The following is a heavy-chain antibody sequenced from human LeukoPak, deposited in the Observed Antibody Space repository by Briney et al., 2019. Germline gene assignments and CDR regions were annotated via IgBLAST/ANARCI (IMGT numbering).Heavy chain of an antibody. CDR1: DGSISSYY. CDR3: ARDPYTETGRGMDV. CDR2: IYYSGST. J-gene: IGHJ6*02. D-gene: IGHD3-16*01. Sequence: SETLSLTCTVSDGSISSYYWSWIRQPPGKGLEWIGYIYYSGSTNYNPSLKSRVTISVDTSKNQFSLKLSSVTAADTAVYYCARDPYTETGRGMDVWGQGTTVTVSS. V-gene: IGHV4-59*01.